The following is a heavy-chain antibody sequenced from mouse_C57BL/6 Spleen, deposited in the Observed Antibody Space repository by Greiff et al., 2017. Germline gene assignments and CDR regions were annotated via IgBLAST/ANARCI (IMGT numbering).Heavy chain of an antibody. D-gene: IGHD1-1*01. CDR1: GYAFSSSW. V-gene: IGHV1-82*01. CDR2: IYPGDGDT. Sequence: VQLQESGPELVKPGASVKISCKASGYAFSSSWMNWVKQRPGKGLEWIGRIYPGDGDTNYNGKFKGKATLTADKSSSTAYMQRSSLTSEDSAVYFCARDLLRGGGDFDVWGTGTTVTVSS. CDR3: ARDLLRGGGDFDV. J-gene: IGHJ1*03.